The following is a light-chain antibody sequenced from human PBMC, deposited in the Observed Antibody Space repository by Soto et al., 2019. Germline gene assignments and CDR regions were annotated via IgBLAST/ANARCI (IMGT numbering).Light chain of an antibody. V-gene: IGKV3-11*01. J-gene: IGKJ4*01. CDR3: QQRSNWPLT. CDR1: QSVSSY. CDR2: DAF. Sequence: EIVLTQSPAALSLSPGERATLSCRASQSVSSYLAWYQQKPGQAPRLLIYDAFDRATGIPARFSGGGSGTDFTLTISSLEPEDFAVYYCQQRSNWPLTFGGGTKVDIK.